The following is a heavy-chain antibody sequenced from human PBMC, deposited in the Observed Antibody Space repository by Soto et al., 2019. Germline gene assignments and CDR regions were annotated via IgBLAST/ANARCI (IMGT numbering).Heavy chain of an antibody. D-gene: IGHD3-22*01. CDR2: INAGNGNT. V-gene: IGHV1-3*01. CDR1: GYTFTSYA. Sequence: GASVKVSCKASGYTFTSYAMHWVRQAPGQRLEWMGWINAGNGNTKYSQKFQGRVTITRDTSASTAYMELSSLRSEDTAVYYCARGSGYYYWDDYWGQGTLVIVSS. J-gene: IGHJ4*02. CDR3: ARGSGYYYWDDY.